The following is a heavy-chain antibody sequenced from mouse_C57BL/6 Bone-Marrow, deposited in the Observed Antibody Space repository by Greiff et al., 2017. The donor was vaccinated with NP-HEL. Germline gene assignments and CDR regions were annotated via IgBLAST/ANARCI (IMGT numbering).Heavy chain of an antibody. CDR1: GYSITSGYY. J-gene: IGHJ4*01. CDR2: ISYDGSN. Sequence: EVQLVESGPGLVKPSQSLSLTCSVTGYSITSGYYWNWIRQFPGNKLEWMGYISYDGSNNYNPSLKNRISITRDTSKNQFFLKLNSVTTEDTATYYCAREGYDYDEGYAMDYWGQGTSVTVSS. CDR3: AREGYDYDEGYAMDY. V-gene: IGHV3-6*01. D-gene: IGHD2-4*01.